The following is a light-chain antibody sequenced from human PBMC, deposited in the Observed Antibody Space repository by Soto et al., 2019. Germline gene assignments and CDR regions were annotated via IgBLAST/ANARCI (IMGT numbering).Light chain of an antibody. CDR1: QSVSSSY. Sequence: EIVLTQSPGTLSLSPGERATLSCRASQSVSSSYLAWYQQKPGQAPRLLIYGASSRATGIPDRFSGSGSGTDFTLTISRLEAEDFAVYYCQKYGSSRTFGQGTKVEIK. CDR2: GAS. V-gene: IGKV3-20*01. CDR3: QKYGSSRT. J-gene: IGKJ1*01.